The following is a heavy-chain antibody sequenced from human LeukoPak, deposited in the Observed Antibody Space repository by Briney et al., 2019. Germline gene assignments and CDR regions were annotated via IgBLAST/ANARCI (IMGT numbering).Heavy chain of an antibody. D-gene: IGHD5-12*01. CDR1: GFTFSTYW. J-gene: IGHJ4*02. Sequence: GGSLRLSCAAPGFTFSTYWMHWVRQVPGKGLVWVSRINGDGSIANYADSVKGRFTISRDNAKNTLYLQMNSLRAEDTAVYYCAKDGVATSHFDYWGQGTLVTVSS. V-gene: IGHV3-74*01. CDR2: INGDGSIA. CDR3: AKDGVATSHFDY.